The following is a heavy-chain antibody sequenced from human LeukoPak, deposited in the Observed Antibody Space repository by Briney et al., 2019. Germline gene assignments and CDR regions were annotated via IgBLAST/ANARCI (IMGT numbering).Heavy chain of an antibody. V-gene: IGHV1-18*01. CDR3: ARVSIAVAGFGMDV. Sequence: GASVKVSCKASGYTFSSYGISWVRQAPGQGLEWMGWISAYDGNTDYAQNLQGRVTMTTDTSTSTAYMELRSLRSDDTAVYYCARVSIAVAGFGMDVWGQGTTVTVSS. D-gene: IGHD6-19*01. J-gene: IGHJ6*02. CDR2: ISAYDGNT. CDR1: GYTFSSYG.